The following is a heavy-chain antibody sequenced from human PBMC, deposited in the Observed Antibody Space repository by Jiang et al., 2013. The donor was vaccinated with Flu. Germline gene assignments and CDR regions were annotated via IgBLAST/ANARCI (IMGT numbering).Heavy chain of an antibody. Sequence: PGLVRPSETLSLTCTVSGGSFSDLYWNWIRQSPGKGLEWIGYIYSNGRTNYNPSLKRRVTISIDTSKNQFSLNVISVTAADTAMYYCARGTGKLNVDDTFDIWGQGTLVSVSS. V-gene: IGHV4-59*11. J-gene: IGHJ3*02. D-gene: IGHD1-14*01. CDR2: IYSNGRT. CDR1: GGSFSDLY. CDR3: ARGTGKLNVDDTFDI.